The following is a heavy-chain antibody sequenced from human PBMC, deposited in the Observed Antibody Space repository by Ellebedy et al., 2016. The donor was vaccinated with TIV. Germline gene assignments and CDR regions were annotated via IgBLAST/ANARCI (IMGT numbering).Heavy chain of an antibody. CDR2: VYYSGTT. CDR3: VRVDRTYGGPTTTFDS. J-gene: IGHJ4*02. V-gene: IGHV4-39*07. Sequence: MPSETLSLTCSVSGDSISSSSLLWGWVRQPPGKGLVWIGSVYYSGTTYHNPSLKSRVTISVDTSKNQFSLNLRSVTAADTAVYYCVRVDRTYGGPTTTFDSWGQGTLVTVSS. D-gene: IGHD1-1*01. CDR1: GDSISSSSLL.